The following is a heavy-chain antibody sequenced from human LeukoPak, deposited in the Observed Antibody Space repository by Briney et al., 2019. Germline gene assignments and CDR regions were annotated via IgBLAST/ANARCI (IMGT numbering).Heavy chain of an antibody. D-gene: IGHD6-19*01. J-gene: IGHJ4*02. Sequence: PSETLSLTCTVSGGSISSSSYYWGWIRQPPGKGLEWIGSIYYSGSTYCNPSLKSRVTISVDTSKNQFSLKLSSVTAADTAVYYCARHRGWYVDYWGQGTLVTVSS. CDR1: GGSISSSSYY. CDR3: ARHRGWYVDY. CDR2: IYYSGST. V-gene: IGHV4-39*01.